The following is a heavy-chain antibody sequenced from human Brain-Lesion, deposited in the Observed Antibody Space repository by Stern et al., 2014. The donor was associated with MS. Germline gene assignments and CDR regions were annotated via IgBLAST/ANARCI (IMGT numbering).Heavy chain of an antibody. D-gene: IGHD2-2*01. CDR1: GYTFRSYD. CDR2: MNPYSGNT. CDR3: ARAVRNQLLSEY. V-gene: IGHV1-8*01. Sequence: VQPVQSGAEVKKPGASVKVSCKASGYTFRSYDITWVRQASGHGLEWMGWMNPYSGNTGYAQKFKGRVSMTSDPSISTVYMELTSLTSDDTAVYFCARAVRNQLLSEYWGQGTLVTVSS. J-gene: IGHJ4*02.